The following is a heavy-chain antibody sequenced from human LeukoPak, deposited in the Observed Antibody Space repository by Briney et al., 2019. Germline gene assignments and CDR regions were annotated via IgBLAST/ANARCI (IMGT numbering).Heavy chain of an antibody. Sequence: GGSLRLSCVASGFTFSNYWMSWVRRAPGKGLEWVANIRQDGSDKNYVDAVRGRFTISRDNAKNSLYLQMNSLRAEDTAVYYCARALIAVAEPFSPGSRYMDVWGKGTTVTVSS. CDR2: IRQDGSDK. CDR3: ARALIAVAEPFSPGSRYMDV. CDR1: GFTFSNYW. J-gene: IGHJ6*03. V-gene: IGHV3-7*01. D-gene: IGHD6-19*01.